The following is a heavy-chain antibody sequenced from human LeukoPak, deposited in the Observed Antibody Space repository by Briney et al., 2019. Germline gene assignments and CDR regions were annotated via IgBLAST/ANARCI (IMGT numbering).Heavy chain of an antibody. CDR3: ARVPERCPPCYYYFYYMDV. V-gene: IGHV4-34*01. J-gene: IGHJ6*03. D-gene: IGHD1-14*01. CDR2: IKHNGST. CDR1: RGSLSGYY. Sequence: PSEALSHTRAVYRGSLSGYYLRGIRQPPAKGVEWMGAIKHNGSTNYNPSLKSRVTISVDTSKNQFSLKLSSVTAADTAVYYCARVPERCPPCYYYFYYMDVWGKGTTVTVSS.